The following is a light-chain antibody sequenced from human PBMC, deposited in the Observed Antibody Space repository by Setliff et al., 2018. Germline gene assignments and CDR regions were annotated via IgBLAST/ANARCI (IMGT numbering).Light chain of an antibody. J-gene: IGLJ2*01. CDR3: SSYTSSSTYVV. CDR1: SSDVGGYNY. CDR2: DVS. V-gene: IGLV2-11*01. Sequence: QSVLTQPRSVSGSPGQSVTISCTGTSSDVGGYNYVSWYQQHPGKAPKLMIYDVSKRPSGVSNRFSGSKSGNTASLTISGLQAEDEADYYCSSYTSSSTYVVLGGGTKVTVL.